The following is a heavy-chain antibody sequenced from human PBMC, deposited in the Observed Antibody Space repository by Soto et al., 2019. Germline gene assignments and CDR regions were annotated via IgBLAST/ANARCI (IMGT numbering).Heavy chain of an antibody. CDR2: ISWNSGSI. CDR1: GFTFDDYV. D-gene: IGHD3-22*01. CDR3: AKSGASSGYGYFDL. V-gene: IGHV3-9*01. J-gene: IGHJ2*01. Sequence: EVQLVESGGGLVQPGRSLRLSCAASGFTFDDYVMHWVRQAPGKGLEWVSGISWNSGSIGYADSVKGRFTISRDNAKNSLYLQMNSLRAEDTALYYCAKSGASSGYGYFDLWGRGTLVTVSS.